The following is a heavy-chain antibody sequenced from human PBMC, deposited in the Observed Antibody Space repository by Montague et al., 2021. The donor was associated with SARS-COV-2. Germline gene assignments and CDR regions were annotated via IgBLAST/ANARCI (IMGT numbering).Heavy chain of an antibody. J-gene: IGHJ6*02. Sequence: PALVKPTQTLTLTCTFSGFSLSTSGMCVSWIRQPPGKALEWLALIDWDDDKYYSTSLKTRLTISKDTSKNQVVLTMTNMDPVDTATYYCARIRDYDILTGSYSGMDFWGQGTTVTVSS. D-gene: IGHD3-9*01. CDR2: IDWDDDK. CDR3: ARIRDYDILTGSYSGMDF. V-gene: IGHV2-70*01. CDR1: GFSLSTSGMC.